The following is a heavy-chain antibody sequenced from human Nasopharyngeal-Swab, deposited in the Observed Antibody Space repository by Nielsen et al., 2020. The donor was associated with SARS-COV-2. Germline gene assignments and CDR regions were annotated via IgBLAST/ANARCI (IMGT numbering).Heavy chain of an antibody. D-gene: IGHD3-10*01. Sequence: GESLKISCAASGFTFSSYAMHWVRQAPGKGPEWVAVISYDGSNKYYADSVKGRFTISRNNSKNTLYLQMNSLRAEDTAVYYCASPRSPDYYGSGAFDYWGQGTLVTVSS. CDR2: ISYDGSNK. CDR3: ASPRSPDYYGSGAFDY. J-gene: IGHJ4*02. V-gene: IGHV3-30-3*01. CDR1: GFTFSSYA.